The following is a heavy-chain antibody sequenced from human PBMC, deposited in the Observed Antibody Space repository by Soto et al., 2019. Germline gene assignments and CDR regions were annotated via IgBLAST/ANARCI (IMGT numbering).Heavy chain of an antibody. CDR1: GFTFSGDW. D-gene: IGHD4-17*01. CDR3: TRETIGDRDY. CDR2: IDPYYTGI. V-gene: IGHV3-74*01. J-gene: IGHJ4*02. Sequence: EVQLVESGGGLVQPGGSLRLYCRDSGFTFSGDWMHWVRQAPGKGLDWVSRIDPYYTGISYADSVKGRFTISRDNAKNTMYPQMNNLRPEDTDVYYCTRETIGDRDYWGQRT.